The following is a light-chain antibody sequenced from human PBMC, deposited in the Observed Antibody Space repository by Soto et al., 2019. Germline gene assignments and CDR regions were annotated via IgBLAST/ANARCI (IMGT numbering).Light chain of an antibody. V-gene: IGKV1-33*01. J-gene: IGKJ4*01. Sequence: DIQMTQSQSSLSASVGDRVTITCQTSQDISNYLNWYQQKPGKAPKLLIYDASNLETGVPSRFSGSGSGTDFTFTISSLQPEAIATYYCQQYDNLPITFGGGTKVEIK. CDR1: QDISNY. CDR3: QQYDNLPIT. CDR2: DAS.